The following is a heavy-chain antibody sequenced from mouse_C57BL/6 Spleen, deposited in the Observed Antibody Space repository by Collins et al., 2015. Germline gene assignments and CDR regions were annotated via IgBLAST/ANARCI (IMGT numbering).Heavy chain of an antibody. Sequence: EVQLQQSGPVLVKPGASVKMSCKASGYTFTDYYMNWVKQSHGKSLEWIGVINPYNGGTSYNQKFKGKATLTVDKSSSTAYMELNSLTSEDSAVYYCARREVSYWYFDVWGTGTTVTVSS. CDR3: ARREVSYWYFDV. CDR2: INPYNGGT. CDR1: GYTFTDYY. J-gene: IGHJ1*03. V-gene: IGHV1-19*01.